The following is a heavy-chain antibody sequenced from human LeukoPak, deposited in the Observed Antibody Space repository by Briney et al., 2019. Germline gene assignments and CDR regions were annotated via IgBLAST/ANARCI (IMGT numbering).Heavy chain of an antibody. D-gene: IGHD6-6*01. CDR1: GSRFTNYW. CDR3: AQSSSPYFFDY. CDR2: TDPGDSDT. Sequence: GGSRQISWKGAGSRFTNYWIGGGRQMPGKGLEGMGITDPGDSDTRYSPSCKGQVTISADKSSRSAYLKWSSREASYTAMYYCAQSSSPYFFDYWGQGTLVTVSS. V-gene: IGHV5-51*01. J-gene: IGHJ4*02.